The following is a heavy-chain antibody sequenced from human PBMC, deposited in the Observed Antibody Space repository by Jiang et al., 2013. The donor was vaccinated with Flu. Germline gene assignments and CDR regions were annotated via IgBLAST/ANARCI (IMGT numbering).Heavy chain of an antibody. CDR3: ARGPPAAAAPCGYFQH. V-gene: IGHV4-4*02. J-gene: IGHJ1*01. Sequence: SGPGLVKPSGTLSLTCAVSGGSISSNNWWTWVRQPPGKGLEWIGEIYHSGSTNYNPSLKSRVTISVDKSKNQFSLKLSSVTAADTAVYYCARGPPAAAAPCGYFQHWGQGHPGHRLL. CDR1: GGSISSNNW. D-gene: IGHD6-13*01. CDR2: IYHSGST.